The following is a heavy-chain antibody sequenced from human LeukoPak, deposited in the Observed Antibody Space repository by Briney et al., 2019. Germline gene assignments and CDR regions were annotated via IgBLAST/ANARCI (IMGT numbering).Heavy chain of an antibody. V-gene: IGHV4-39*07. CDR1: GGSISSGGYY. J-gene: IGHJ5*02. Sequence: SETLSLTCTVSGGSISSGGYYWSWIRQPPGKGLEWIGEINHSGSTNYNPSLKSRVTISVDTSKNQFSLKLSSVTAADTAVYYCAHLGGVVPNDPWGQGTLVTVSS. CDR3: AHLGGVVPNDP. CDR2: INHSGST. D-gene: IGHD2-2*01.